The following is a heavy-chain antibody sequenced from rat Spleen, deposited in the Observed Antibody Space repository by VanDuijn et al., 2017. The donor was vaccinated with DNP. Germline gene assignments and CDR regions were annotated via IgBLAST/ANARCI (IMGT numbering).Heavy chain of an antibody. J-gene: IGHJ2*01. V-gene: IGHV5-58*01. CDR1: GFTFSTYW. CDR3: AKITTDY. Sequence: EVQLVESGGGLVQPGGSLKLSCVASGFTFSTYWMYWIRQAPGKGLEWVASISSGGGTTYYPDSVKGRFTISRDNAENTVYLQMNSLRSEDTATYYCAKITTDYWGQGVMVTVSS. CDR2: ISSGGGTT. D-gene: IGHD1-10*01.